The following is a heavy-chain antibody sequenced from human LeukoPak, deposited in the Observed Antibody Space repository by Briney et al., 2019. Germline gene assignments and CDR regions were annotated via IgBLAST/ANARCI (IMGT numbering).Heavy chain of an antibody. V-gene: IGHV4-59*08. D-gene: IGHD3-10*01. CDR1: GASISSYY. J-gene: IGHJ4*02. Sequence: SETLSLTCTVSGASISSYYWSWIRQPPGRGLEWIGYISYSGSTNYNPSLKSRVTISADTSKNQVSLTLSSVTAADTAVYYCARHPELYFFDYWGQGTLVTVSS. CDR2: ISYSGST. CDR3: ARHPELYFFDY.